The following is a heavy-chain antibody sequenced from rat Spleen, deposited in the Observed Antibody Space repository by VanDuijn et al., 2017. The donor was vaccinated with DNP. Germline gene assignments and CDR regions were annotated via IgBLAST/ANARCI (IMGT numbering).Heavy chain of an antibody. CDR1: GFTFSDYY. D-gene: IGHD1-10*01. CDR2: ISYNGGTP. J-gene: IGHJ2*01. V-gene: IGHV5-20*01. CDR3: TRETTTGDY. Sequence: EVLLVESDGGLVQPGRSLKLSCAVSGFTFSDYYMAWVRQAPAKGLEWVATISYNGGTPYYRDSVKGRFTISRDNAQSTLYLQMDSLRSEDTATYYCTRETTTGDYWGQGVMVTVSS.